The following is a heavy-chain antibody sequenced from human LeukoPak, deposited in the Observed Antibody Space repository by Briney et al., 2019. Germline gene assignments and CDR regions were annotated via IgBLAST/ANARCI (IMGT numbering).Heavy chain of an antibody. V-gene: IGHV4-59*01. CDR1: GGSISSYY. CDR3: ARFSGSKGAFDY. CDR2: VYYSVST. D-gene: IGHD1-26*01. Sequence: SETLSLTCTVSGGSISSYYWSWIRRPPGKGLEWIGYVYYSVSTNYNPALKSRVTISVDTSKNQFSLRLSSVTAADTAVYYCARFSGSKGAFDYWGQGTLVTVSS. J-gene: IGHJ4*02.